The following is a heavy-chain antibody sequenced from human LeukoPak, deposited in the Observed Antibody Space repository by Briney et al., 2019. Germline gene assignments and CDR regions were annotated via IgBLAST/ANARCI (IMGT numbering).Heavy chain of an antibody. CDR1: GFTFSSYA. V-gene: IGHV3-30-3*01. CDR3: ARSRDGYNGNFDY. J-gene: IGHJ4*02. Sequence: GGSLRLSCAASGFTFSSYAMHWVRQAPGKGLEWVAVISYDGSNKYYADSVKGRFTISRDNPKNTLYLQMNSLRAEDTAVYYCARSRDGYNGNFDYWGQGTLVTVSS. D-gene: IGHD5-24*01. CDR2: ISYDGSNK.